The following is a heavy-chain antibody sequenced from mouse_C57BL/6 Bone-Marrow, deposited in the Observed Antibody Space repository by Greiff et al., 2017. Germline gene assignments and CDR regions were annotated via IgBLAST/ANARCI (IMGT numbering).Heavy chain of an antibody. Sequence: EVKVEESGGGLVKPGGSLKLSCAASGFTFSSYAMSWVRQPPEKRLEWVATISDGGSYTYYPDNVQGRFTISRDNAKNNLYLQMSHLKSEDTAMYYCARIPYYYGSSPWYIDVWGTGTTVTVSS. D-gene: IGHD1-1*01. CDR1: GFTFSSYA. J-gene: IGHJ1*03. CDR3: ARIPYYYGSSPWYIDV. CDR2: ISDGGSYT. V-gene: IGHV5-4*03.